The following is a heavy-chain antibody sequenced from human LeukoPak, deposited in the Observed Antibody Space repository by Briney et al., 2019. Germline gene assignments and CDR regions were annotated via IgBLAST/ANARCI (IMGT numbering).Heavy chain of an antibody. Sequence: PSETLSLTCTVSGGSISSSSYYWGWIRQPPGKGLEWIGSIYYSGSTYYNPSLKSRATISVDTSKNQFSLKLSSVTAADTAAYYCARPQYSSSWTNFDYWGQGTLVTVSS. CDR2: IYYSGST. CDR3: ARPQYSSSWTNFDY. D-gene: IGHD6-13*01. V-gene: IGHV4-39*01. J-gene: IGHJ4*02. CDR1: GGSISSSSYY.